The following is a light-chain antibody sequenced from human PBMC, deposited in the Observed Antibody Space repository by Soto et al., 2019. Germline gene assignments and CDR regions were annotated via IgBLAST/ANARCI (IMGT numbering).Light chain of an antibody. Sequence: EIGWTKSPATLSLSPGEGATLSCRASQIVSSTSLAWFQQKPGQAPRLLIYGASTRATGIPDWFGGSGSGTDFTLTISGLEPKDFAFYYCQQYDITPPNTFGGGTNVEF. J-gene: IGKJ4*01. V-gene: IGKV3-20*01. CDR3: QQYDITPPNT. CDR1: QIVSSTS. CDR2: GAS.